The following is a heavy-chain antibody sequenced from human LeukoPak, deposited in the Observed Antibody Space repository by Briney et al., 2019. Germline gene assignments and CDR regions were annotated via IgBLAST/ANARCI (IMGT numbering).Heavy chain of an antibody. CDR2: IYYSGST. J-gene: IGHJ4*02. Sequence: SETLSLTCTVSGDSIRTYYWSWIRLPPGKGREWIGYIYYSGSTNYNPSLKSRVTISVDTSKNQFSLKLNSVTAADTAVYYCARGCSSGTCPLDYWGQGTLVTVSS. CDR3: ARGCSSGTCPLDY. D-gene: IGHD2-15*01. CDR1: GDSIRTYY. V-gene: IGHV4-59*01.